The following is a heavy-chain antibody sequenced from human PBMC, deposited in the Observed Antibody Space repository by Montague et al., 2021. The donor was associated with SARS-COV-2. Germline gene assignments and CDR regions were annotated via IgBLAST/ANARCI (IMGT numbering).Heavy chain of an antibody. V-gene: IGHV4-34*01. CDR3: ASGIYPSGSYYNRYYYGLNI. Sequence: SETLSLTCAVHGRSLSGYYWSWIRQPPEKGLEWIGEINHSANTKYNPSLKSPVTISIDTSKNQFSLKMTSVTAADTATYYCASGIYPSGSYYNRYYYGLNIWGPGTTVIVPS. CDR1: GRSLSGYY. J-gene: IGHJ6*02. D-gene: IGHD3-10*01. CDR2: INHSANT.